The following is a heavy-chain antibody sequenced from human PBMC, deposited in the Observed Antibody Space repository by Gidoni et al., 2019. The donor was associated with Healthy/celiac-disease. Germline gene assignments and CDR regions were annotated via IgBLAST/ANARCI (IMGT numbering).Heavy chain of an antibody. CDR1: GGSISSGDYY. Sequence: QVQLQESGPGLVKPAQTLSLTGTVSGGSISSGDYYWSWIRQPPGKGLEWIGYIYYSGSTYYNPSLKSRVTISVDTSKNQFSLKLSSVTAADTAVYYCARVAITMVRGVKDYYYGMDVWGQGTTVTVSS. CDR2: IYYSGST. V-gene: IGHV4-30-4*01. J-gene: IGHJ6*02. CDR3: ARVAITMVRGVKDYYYGMDV. D-gene: IGHD3-10*01.